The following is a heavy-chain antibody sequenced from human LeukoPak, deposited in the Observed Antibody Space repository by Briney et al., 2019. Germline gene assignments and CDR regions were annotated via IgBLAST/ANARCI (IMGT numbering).Heavy chain of an antibody. Sequence: PGGSLRLSCAASGFTVSSNYMSWVRQAPGKGLEWVSVIYSGGSTYYADSVKGRFSISRDNSKNTLYLQMNSLRAEDTAVYYCAREPLGYSGYDYGPYFDYWGQGTLVTVSS. J-gene: IGHJ4*02. CDR2: IYSGGST. D-gene: IGHD5-12*01. V-gene: IGHV3-66*01. CDR3: AREPLGYSGYDYGPYFDY. CDR1: GFTVSSNY.